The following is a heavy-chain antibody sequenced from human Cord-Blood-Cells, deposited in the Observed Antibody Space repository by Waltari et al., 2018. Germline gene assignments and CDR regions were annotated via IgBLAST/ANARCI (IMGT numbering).Heavy chain of an antibody. V-gene: IGHV4-59*01. CDR3: ARDLYDFWSGYAFDI. CDR1: GGSISSYY. D-gene: IGHD3-3*01. Sequence: QVQLQESGPGLVKPSETLSLTCTVSGGSISSYYWSWIRQPPGKGLEWIGYIYYSGSTNYNPSLKSRVTISVDTSKNQFSLKLSSVTAADTAVYYCARDLYDFWSGYAFDIWGQGTMVTVSS. CDR2: IYYSGST. J-gene: IGHJ3*02.